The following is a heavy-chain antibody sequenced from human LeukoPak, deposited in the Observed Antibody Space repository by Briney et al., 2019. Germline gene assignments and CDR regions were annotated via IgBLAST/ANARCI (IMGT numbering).Heavy chain of an antibody. CDR1: GFTFSSYS. J-gene: IGHJ4*02. V-gene: IGHV3-7*01. D-gene: IGHD3-22*01. Sequence: GGSLRLSCAASGFTFSSYSMNWVRQAPGKGLEWVANIEQHGSEKNYVDSVKGRFTISRDNAKNSLYLQMNSLRAEDTAVYYCARDRDYYAIDYWGQGTLVTVSS. CDR3: ARDRDYYAIDY. CDR2: IEQHGSEK.